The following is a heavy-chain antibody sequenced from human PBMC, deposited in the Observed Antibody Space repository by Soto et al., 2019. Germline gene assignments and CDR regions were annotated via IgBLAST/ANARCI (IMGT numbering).Heavy chain of an antibody. CDR2: INHSGST. Sequence: SETLSLICAVYGGSFSGYYWSWIRQPPGKGLEWIGEINHSGSTNYNPSLKSRVTISVDTSKNQFSLKLSSVTAADTAVYYCGSITVRSDYYYGMDVWGQGTTVTVSS. D-gene: IGHD3-3*01. CDR1: GGSFSGYY. CDR3: GSITVRSDYYYGMDV. J-gene: IGHJ6*02. V-gene: IGHV4-34*01.